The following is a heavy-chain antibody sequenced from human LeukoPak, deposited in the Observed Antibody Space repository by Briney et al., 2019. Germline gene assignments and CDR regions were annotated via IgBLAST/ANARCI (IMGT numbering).Heavy chain of an antibody. CDR3: ARDQSVRLLQTSSTYFKHVFAI. D-gene: IGHD6-13*01. CDR1: GYTFTNYG. CDR2: ISAYNGNT. Sequence: ASVKVSCKPSGYTFTNYGISWVRQAPGLGLEWMGWISAYNGNTNYAQKVQGRVTMTTDTSTSTAYMELRSLRFDDTVVYYCARDQSVRLLQTSSTYFKHVFAIWGQGSMVTVSS. V-gene: IGHV1-18*01. J-gene: IGHJ3*02.